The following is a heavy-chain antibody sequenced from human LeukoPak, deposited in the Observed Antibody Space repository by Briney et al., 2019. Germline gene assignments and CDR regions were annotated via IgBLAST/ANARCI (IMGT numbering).Heavy chain of an antibody. Sequence: GGPLRLSCAASGFTFSSYWMSWVRQAPGKGLEWVANIKQDGSEKYYVDSVKGRFTISRDNAKNSLYLQMNSLRAEDTAVYYCAMYDSSGYYFDYWGQGTLVTVSS. V-gene: IGHV3-7*01. J-gene: IGHJ4*02. D-gene: IGHD3-22*01. CDR3: AMYDSSGYYFDY. CDR1: GFTFSSYW. CDR2: IKQDGSEK.